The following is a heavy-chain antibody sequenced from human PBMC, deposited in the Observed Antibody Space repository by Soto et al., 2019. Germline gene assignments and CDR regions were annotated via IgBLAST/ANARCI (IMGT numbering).Heavy chain of an antibody. D-gene: IGHD3-16*01. CDR3: ARSAPMDAGDKYYYDF. CDR2: IIPFFGTA. CDR1: GGTVSTFG. Sequence: ASVKVSCKASGGTVSTFGISWVRQAPGQGLEWMGGIIPFFGTAKYSQKFEDRISITADESTNTVYMDLRSLTSEDTAIYYCARSAPMDAGDKYYYDFRGKGALVTVSS. V-gene: IGHV1-69*13. J-gene: IGHJ4*02.